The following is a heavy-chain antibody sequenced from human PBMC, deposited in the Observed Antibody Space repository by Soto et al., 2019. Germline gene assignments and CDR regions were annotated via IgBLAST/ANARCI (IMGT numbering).Heavy chain of an antibody. CDR3: ARENQRVPLGSYFDS. J-gene: IGHJ4*02. V-gene: IGHV4-31*02. CDR2: IYYSGST. Sequence: SETRSLTWTVSGSSISAGYYWAFVRQHPGEVLEWIGHIYYSGSTSYNPSLRSRLTISVDRSKGQFPLLLTSVTAADTAVYFCARENQRVPLGSYFDSWGQGTLVTVSS. CDR1: GSSISAGYY.